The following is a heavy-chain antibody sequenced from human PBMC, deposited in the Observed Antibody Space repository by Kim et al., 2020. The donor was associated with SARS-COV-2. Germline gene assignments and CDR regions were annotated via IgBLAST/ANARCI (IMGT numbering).Heavy chain of an antibody. D-gene: IGHD5-12*01. Sequence: SPTLSLTCAISGDSVSSNIAAWNWLRPSPSRCLAWLGRTYYRSKWYNDYAVSVKSRITINPDTSKNQFSLQLNSVTPEDTAVYYCARGLRDGYKRSKQYNWFDPWGQGTLVTVSS. CDR2: TYYRSKWYN. J-gene: IGHJ5*02. CDR3: ARGLRDGYKRSKQYNWFDP. CDR1: GDSVSSNIAA. V-gene: IGHV6-1*01.